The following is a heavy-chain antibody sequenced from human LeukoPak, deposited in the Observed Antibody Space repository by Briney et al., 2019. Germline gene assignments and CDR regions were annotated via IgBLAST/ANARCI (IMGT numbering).Heavy chain of an antibody. CDR1: GGSVSSSGYY. V-gene: IGHV4-39*07. D-gene: IGHD3-22*01. J-gene: IGHJ4*02. CDR2: INYSGST. CDR3: ARAYSSGYYRPHYYFDY. Sequence: SETLSLTCTVSGGSVSSSGYYWGWSRQPPGKGLVWIGGINYSGSTFYKPSLKSRVTISVDTSKNQFSLKLSSVTAADTAVYYCARAYSSGYYRPHYYFDYWGQGTLVTVSS.